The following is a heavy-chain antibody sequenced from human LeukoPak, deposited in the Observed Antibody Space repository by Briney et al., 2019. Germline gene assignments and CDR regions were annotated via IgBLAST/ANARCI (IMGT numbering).Heavy chain of an antibody. D-gene: IGHD3-16*01. J-gene: IGHJ6*03. CDR1: GFTFSTYG. V-gene: IGHV3-30*02. CDR2: IRYDGSEK. Sequence: PGGSLRLSCAASGFTFSTYGMYWVRQASGKGLEWVAFIRYDGSEKYYVDSVKGRFTISRDNAKNSMQLQMNSLRAEDTAVYYCAKEGAGYVNYYYCMDVWGKGTAVTVSS. CDR3: AKEGAGYVNYYYCMDV.